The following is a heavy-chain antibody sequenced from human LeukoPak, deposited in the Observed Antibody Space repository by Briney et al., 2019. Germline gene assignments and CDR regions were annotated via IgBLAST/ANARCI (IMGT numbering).Heavy chain of an antibody. CDR1: GFIFSNYR. CDR2: ISSTSDTI. V-gene: IGHV3-48*01. Sequence: GGSLRLSCAASGFIFSNYRMNWVRQAPGKGLEWVSYISSTSDTIYYVDSVKGRFTISRDNAKNSLYLQMNSLRVEDTAVYYCTRELASWGQGTLVTVSS. J-gene: IGHJ5*02. CDR3: TRELAS.